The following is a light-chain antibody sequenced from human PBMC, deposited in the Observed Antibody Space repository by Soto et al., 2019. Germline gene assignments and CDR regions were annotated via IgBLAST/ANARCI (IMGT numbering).Light chain of an antibody. CDR2: RVS. CDR3: MQGTYRRT. V-gene: IGKV2-30*02. Sequence: DIVMTQSPLSLPVTLGQPASISCRSSQSLVHGDGNTYLNWYLQRPGQSPRRLIYRVSNRDHGVPHRFNGSGSGTDFPLKISRVEAEDVDVYYCMQGTYRRTFGQGPKVEIK. CDR1: QSLVHGDGNTY. J-gene: IGKJ1*01.